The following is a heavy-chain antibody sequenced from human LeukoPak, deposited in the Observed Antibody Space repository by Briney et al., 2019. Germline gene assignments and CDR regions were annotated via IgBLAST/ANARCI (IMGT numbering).Heavy chain of an antibody. D-gene: IGHD5-12*01. CDR1: GFTFSSYA. Sequence: GGSLRLSCAASGFTFSSYAIHWVRQAPGKGLEWVAVISYDGSNKYYADSVKGRFTISRDNSKNTLYLQMNSLRTEDTAVYYCARPYGGYVDYYFDYWGRGTLVTVSS. CDR2: ISYDGSNK. CDR3: ARPYGGYVDYYFDY. V-gene: IGHV3-30-3*01. J-gene: IGHJ4*02.